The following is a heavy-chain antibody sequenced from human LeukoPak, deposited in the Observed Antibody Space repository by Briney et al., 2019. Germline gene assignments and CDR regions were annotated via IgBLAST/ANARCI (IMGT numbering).Heavy chain of an antibody. Sequence: GXXLRLSCATSGFTFSSYWMSWVRQAPGKGLEWVANIKQDGSEKYYVDSVKGRFTISRDTAKNSLYLQMNSLRAEDTAVYYCARDRHSSGWSYPFDYWGQGTLVTVSS. CDR1: GFTFSSYW. D-gene: IGHD6-19*01. CDR3: ARDRHSSGWSYPFDY. CDR2: IKQDGSEK. J-gene: IGHJ4*02. V-gene: IGHV3-7*01.